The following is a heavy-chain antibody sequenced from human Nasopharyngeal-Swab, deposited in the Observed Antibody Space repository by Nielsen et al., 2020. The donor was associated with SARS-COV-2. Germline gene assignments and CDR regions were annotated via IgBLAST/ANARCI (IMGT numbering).Heavy chain of an antibody. CDR2: ISTSCTTM. D-gene: IGHD3-22*01. J-gene: IGHJ4*02. V-gene: IGHV3-48*03. CDR3: ARGSLFDSSGYYLDFDA. CDR1: GFTFNNFE. Sequence: GGSLRLSCAAAGFTFNNFELTWVRQAPGKGLELLSSISTSCTTMYYADSVKGRFTISRDDAKNSLYLQMNSLRVEDTAVYYCARGSLFDSSGYYLDFDAWGQGTLVTVSS.